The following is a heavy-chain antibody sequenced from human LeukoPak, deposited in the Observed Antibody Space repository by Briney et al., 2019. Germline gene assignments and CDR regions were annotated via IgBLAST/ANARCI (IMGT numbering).Heavy chain of an antibody. V-gene: IGHV1-18*01. Sequence: ASVKVSCKASGYTFTSYGISWVRQAPGQGLEWMGWISAYNGNTNYAQKLQGRVTMTTDTSTSTAYMELRSLRSDDTAVYYCARGYCSSTSCYRVNAFDIWGQGTMVTVSS. J-gene: IGHJ3*02. CDR1: GYTFTSYG. D-gene: IGHD2-2*01. CDR2: ISAYNGNT. CDR3: ARGYCSSTSCYRVNAFDI.